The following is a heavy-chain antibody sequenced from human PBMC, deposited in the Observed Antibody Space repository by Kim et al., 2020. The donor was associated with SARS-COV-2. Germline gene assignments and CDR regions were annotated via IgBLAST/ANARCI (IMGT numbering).Heavy chain of an antibody. Sequence: PSFQGHVTISADKSISTAYLQWSSLKASDTAMYYCAIHITMVRGAYYFDYWGQGTLVTVSS. V-gene: IGHV5-10-1*01. J-gene: IGHJ4*02. CDR3: AIHITMVRGAYYFDY. D-gene: IGHD3-10*01.